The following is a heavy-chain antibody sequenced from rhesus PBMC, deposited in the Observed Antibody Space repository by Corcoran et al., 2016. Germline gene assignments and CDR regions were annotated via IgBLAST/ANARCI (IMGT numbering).Heavy chain of an antibody. CDR3: ARERLEFEF. V-gene: IGHV4-160*01. CDR1: GGSISGYW. J-gene: IGHJ1*01. Sequence: QLQLQESGPGLVKPSETLSLTCAVSGGSISGYWWSWIRQPPGKGLEWSGRIDSRWSTEYNPSRKSRVTISRDTSKTQFSLTLSSVTAADTAVYYCARERLEFEFWGQGALVTVSS. D-gene: IGHD6-31*01. CDR2: IDSRWST.